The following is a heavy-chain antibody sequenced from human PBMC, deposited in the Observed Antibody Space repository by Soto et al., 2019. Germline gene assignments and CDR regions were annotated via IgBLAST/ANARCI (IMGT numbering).Heavy chain of an antibody. Sequence: PSETLSLTCTVSGGSISSYYWSWIRQPAGKGLEWIGRIYTSGSTNYNPSLKSRVTMSVDTSKNQFSLKLSSVTAADTAVYYCARDSGPYYDFWSGYPPQLSWYYYGIDVWGQGTTVTVSS. CDR1: GGSISSYY. D-gene: IGHD3-3*01. CDR2: IYTSGST. J-gene: IGHJ6*02. V-gene: IGHV4-4*07. CDR3: ARDSGPYYDFWSGYPPQLSWYYYGIDV.